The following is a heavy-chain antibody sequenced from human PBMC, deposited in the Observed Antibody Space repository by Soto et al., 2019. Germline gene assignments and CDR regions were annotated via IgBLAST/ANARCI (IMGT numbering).Heavy chain of an antibody. CDR1: GFAFSSDG. CDR2: ISYDGSLQ. CDR3: VSDRGYGHASVPYS. V-gene: IGHV3-30*03. J-gene: IGHJ4*02. D-gene: IGHD5-18*01. Sequence: QAQLVESGGGVVQPGRSLRLSCAASGFAFSSDGMHWVRQAPGTGLEWVAVISYDGSLQHYADSVKGRFTISRDNSKNMVLLQMSSLRAEDTPVYYCVSDRGYGHASVPYSWGQGTLVSVSS.